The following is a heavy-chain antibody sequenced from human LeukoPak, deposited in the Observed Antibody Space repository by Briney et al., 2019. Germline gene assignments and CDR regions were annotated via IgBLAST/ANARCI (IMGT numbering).Heavy chain of an antibody. D-gene: IGHD3-3*01. J-gene: IGHJ6*02. Sequence: PGGSLRLSCAASGFTFSSYAMHWVRQAPGKGLEWVGFIRSKAYGGTTEYAASVKGRFTISRDDSKSIAYLQMNSLKTEDTAVYYCTRVPALDNFWSGYYGMDVWGQGTTVTVSS. CDR3: TRVPALDNFWSGYYGMDV. V-gene: IGHV3-49*04. CDR2: IRSKAYGGTT. CDR1: GFTFSSYA.